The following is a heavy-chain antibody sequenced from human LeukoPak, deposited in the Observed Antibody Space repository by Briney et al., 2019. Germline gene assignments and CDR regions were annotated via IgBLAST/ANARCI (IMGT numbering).Heavy chain of an antibody. Sequence: GGSLRLSCAASGFTFSSYGMHWVRQAPGKGLEWVAVISYDGSNKYYADSVKGRFTISRDNSKNTLYLQMNSLRAEDTAVYYCAKVAVTTSYYYYGMDVWGQGTTVTVSS. J-gene: IGHJ6*02. D-gene: IGHD4-17*01. CDR1: GFTFSSYG. CDR2: ISYDGSNK. CDR3: AKVAVTTSYYYYGMDV. V-gene: IGHV3-30*18.